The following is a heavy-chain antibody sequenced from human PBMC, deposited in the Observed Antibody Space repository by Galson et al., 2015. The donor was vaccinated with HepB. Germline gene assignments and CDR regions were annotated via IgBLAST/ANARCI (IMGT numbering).Heavy chain of an antibody. CDR3: ARDRGGGQWLVDDVGDY. CDR2: IIPIFGIA. J-gene: IGHJ4*02. CDR1: GGTFSSYA. D-gene: IGHD6-19*01. Sequence: SVKVSCKASGGTFSSYAISWVRQAPGQGLEWMGGIIPIFGIANYAQKFQGRVTITADESTSTAYMELSSLRSEDTAVYYCARDRGGGQWLVDDVGDYWGQGTLVTVSS. V-gene: IGHV1-69*13.